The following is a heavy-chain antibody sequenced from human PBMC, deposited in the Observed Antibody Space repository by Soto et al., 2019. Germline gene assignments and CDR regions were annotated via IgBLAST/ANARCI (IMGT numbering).Heavy chain of an antibody. CDR2: IGTAGDT. CDR3: AREYCSGGSCYLHD. V-gene: IGHV3-13*01. J-gene: IGHJ4*02. Sequence: PGGSLRLSCAASGFTFSSYDMHWVRQATGKGLEWVSAIGTAGDTYYPGSVKGRFTISRENAKNSLYLQMNSLRAGDTAVYYCAREYCSGGSCYLHDWGQGTLVTVSS. D-gene: IGHD2-15*01. CDR1: GFTFSSYD.